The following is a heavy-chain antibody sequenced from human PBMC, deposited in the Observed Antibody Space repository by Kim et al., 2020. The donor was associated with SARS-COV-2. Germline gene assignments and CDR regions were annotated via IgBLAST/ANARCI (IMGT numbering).Heavy chain of an antibody. V-gene: IGHV4-59*08. CDR1: AGSIHSYY. Sequence: SETLSLTCTVSAGSIHSYYWGWIRQPPGKGLEWIGYISDSGSTNYNPSLKSRVAISVDTSKNQFSLKMTSVTAADTALYYGARHVRMAGSWSYFYYYYM. CDR3: ARHVRMAGSWSYFYYYYM. J-gene: IGHJ6*03. D-gene: IGHD6-19*01. CDR2: ISDSGST.